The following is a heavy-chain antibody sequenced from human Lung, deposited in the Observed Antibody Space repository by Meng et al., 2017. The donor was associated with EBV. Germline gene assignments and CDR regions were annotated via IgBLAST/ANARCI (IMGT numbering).Heavy chain of an antibody. CDR3: VRANLGSADY. CDR1: GYTLHGYY. J-gene: IGHJ4*02. CDR2: ITPSSGGT. Sequence: QEQLGQAVAEGKKPRASVRVSCKASGYTLHGYYMHWLRQAPGQGLEWVGRITPSSGGTTYAQKFQGRVTMTRDTSISTAYMELSSLRSDDAAIYYCVRANLGSADYWGQGTLVTVSS. D-gene: IGHD7-27*01. V-gene: IGHV1-2*06.